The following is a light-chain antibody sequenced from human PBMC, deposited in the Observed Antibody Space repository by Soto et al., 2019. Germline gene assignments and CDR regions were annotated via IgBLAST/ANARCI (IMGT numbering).Light chain of an antibody. CDR2: EVS. Sequence: QSALTQPPPVSVSSVQLITIFCTEKRSDVGSYNLVSWYQLHPGKAPKLMIYEVSDRPSGVSNRFSGYKTGDKASLTISGLPAEDEADYYCSSYTTRTALYVFGTETKVTVL. CDR1: RSDVGSYNL. V-gene: IGLV2-14*01. CDR3: SSYTTRTALYV. J-gene: IGLJ1*01.